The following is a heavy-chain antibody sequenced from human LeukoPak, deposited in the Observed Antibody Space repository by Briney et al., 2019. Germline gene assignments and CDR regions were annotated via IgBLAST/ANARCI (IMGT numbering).Heavy chain of an antibody. CDR2: ISGSGGST. CDR1: GFTFSSYA. Sequence: GGSLRLSCAASGFTFSSYAMSWVRQAPGKGLEWVSGISGSGGSTYYADSVKGRFTISRDNSKNTLYLQMNSLRAEDTAVYYCAVRLTGYFYSNYYYGMDVWGQGTTVTVSS. V-gene: IGHV3-23*01. CDR3: AVRLTGYFYSNYYYGMDV. J-gene: IGHJ6*02. D-gene: IGHD3-9*01.